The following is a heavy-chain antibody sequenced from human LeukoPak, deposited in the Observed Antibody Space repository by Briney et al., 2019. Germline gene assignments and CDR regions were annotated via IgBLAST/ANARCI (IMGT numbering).Heavy chain of an antibody. CDR2: ISGSGGST. J-gene: IGHJ6*03. CDR3: AGSLGYSSGWPIYYYYYYMDV. V-gene: IGHV3-23*01. Sequence: GGSLRLSCAASGFTFSSYAMSWVRQAPGKGLEWVSAISGSGGSTYYADSVKGRFTISRYNSKNTLYLQMNSLRAEDTAVYYCAGSLGYSSGWPIYYYYYYMDVWGKGTTVTVSS. CDR1: GFTFSSYA. D-gene: IGHD6-25*01.